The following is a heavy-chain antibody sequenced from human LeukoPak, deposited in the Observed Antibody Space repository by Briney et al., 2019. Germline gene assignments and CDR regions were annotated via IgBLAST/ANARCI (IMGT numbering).Heavy chain of an antibody. D-gene: IGHD4-23*01. CDR1: GGTFSSYA. CDR2: IIPIFGTA. J-gene: IGHJ4*02. V-gene: IGHV1-69*05. Sequence: SVKVSCKASGGTFSSYAISWVRQAPGQGLEWMGGIIPIFGTANYAQKFQGRVTITTDESTSTAYMELSSLRSEDTVVYYCARDTGYGGNSWGQGTLVTVSS. CDR3: ARDTGYGGNS.